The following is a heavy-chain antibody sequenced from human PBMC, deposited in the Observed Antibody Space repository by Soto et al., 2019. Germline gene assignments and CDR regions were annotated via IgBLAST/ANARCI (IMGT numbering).Heavy chain of an antibody. Sequence: EVQLLESGGGLVQPGGSLRLSCAASGFTFSSYAMRWVRQAPGKGLEWVSAISGSGDSTYYADSVKGRFTISRDNSKNAPYLQMKSLRAEDTAVYYGAKRASGSYFDYWGQGTLVTVSS. D-gene: IGHD3-10*01. V-gene: IGHV3-23*01. CDR3: AKRASGSYFDY. CDR1: GFTFSSYA. CDR2: ISGSGDST. J-gene: IGHJ4*02.